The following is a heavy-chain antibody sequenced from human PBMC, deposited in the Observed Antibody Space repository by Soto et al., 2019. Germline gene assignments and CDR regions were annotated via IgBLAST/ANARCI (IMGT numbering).Heavy chain of an antibody. Sequence: SETLSLTCAFCGGSLASSNWWSWVRQPPGKGLEWIGEIYDSGSTNYNPSLKSRVTISLDKSKNQFSLELSSVTAADTAVYYCARDQGYSHYWGQGTLVTVS. V-gene: IGHV4-4*02. CDR1: GGSLASSNW. CDR2: IYDSGST. CDR3: ARDQGYSHY. D-gene: IGHD5-18*01. J-gene: IGHJ4*02.